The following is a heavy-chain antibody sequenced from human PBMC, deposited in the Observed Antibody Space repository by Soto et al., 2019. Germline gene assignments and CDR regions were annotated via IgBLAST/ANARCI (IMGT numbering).Heavy chain of an antibody. V-gene: IGHV3-21*06. CDR2: IGSGGSP. CDR3: AREVQPVVRREYDY. D-gene: IGHD2-15*01. Sequence: EVQLVESGGGLVKPGGSPRLSCAVSGFTFSTCTMNWVRQAPGKGLEWVSSIGSGGSPYYADSVKGRFTISRDNAKNSLYLQMNSLRAEDTAVYYCAREVQPVVRREYDYWGQGTLVTVSS. CDR1: GFTFSTCT. J-gene: IGHJ4*02.